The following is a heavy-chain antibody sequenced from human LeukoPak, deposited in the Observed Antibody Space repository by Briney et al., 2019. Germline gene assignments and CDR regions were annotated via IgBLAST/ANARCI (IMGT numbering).Heavy chain of an antibody. Sequence: VASVKVSYKASGYTFTDFFIHWVRQAPGQGLEWMGWISAYNGNTNYAQKLQGRVTMTTDTSTSTAYMELRSLRSDDTAVYYCARDSGLRFVNYYYYYMDVWGKGTTVTISS. CDR1: GYTFTDFF. D-gene: IGHD3-10*01. CDR3: ARDSGLRFVNYYYYYMDV. CDR2: ISAYNGNT. J-gene: IGHJ6*03. V-gene: IGHV1-18*04.